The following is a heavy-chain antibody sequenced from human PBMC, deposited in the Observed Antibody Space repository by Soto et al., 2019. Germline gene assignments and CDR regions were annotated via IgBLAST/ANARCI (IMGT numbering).Heavy chain of an antibody. CDR1: GGSISSSSSY. V-gene: IGHV4-39*01. D-gene: IGHD6-13*01. Sequence: KASETLSLTCTVSGGSISSSSSYWGWVRQPPGKGLEWIGTSHYNGRTYYNPSLMSRVTISVDTSKSQISLRLTSVTAADTAVYYCARHKDDSSRYLLPDFWGQGTLVTVSS. J-gene: IGHJ4*02. CDR2: SHYNGRT. CDR3: ARHKDDSSRYLLPDF.